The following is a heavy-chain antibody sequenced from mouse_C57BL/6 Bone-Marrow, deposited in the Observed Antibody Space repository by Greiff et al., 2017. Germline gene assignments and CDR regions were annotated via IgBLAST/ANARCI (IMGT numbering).Heavy chain of an antibody. Sequence: QVQLQQSGAELARPGASVKLSCKASGHTFTSYGISWVKQRTGQGLEWIGEIYPRSGNTYYNEKFKGKATLTADKSSSTAYMELRSLTSEDSAVYFCARLGGFRAMDYWGQGTSVTVSS. CDR2: IYPRSGNT. V-gene: IGHV1-81*01. J-gene: IGHJ4*01. CDR3: ARLGGFRAMDY. CDR1: GHTFTSYG.